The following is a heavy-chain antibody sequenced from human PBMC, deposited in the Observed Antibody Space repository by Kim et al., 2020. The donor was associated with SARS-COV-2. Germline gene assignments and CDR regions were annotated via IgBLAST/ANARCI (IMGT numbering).Heavy chain of an antibody. CDR3: ARGPAVRYFDWLLLEYFEH. V-gene: IGHV4-34*01. D-gene: IGHD3-9*01. J-gene: IGHJ1*01. Sequence: SRVTISVDTSKNQFSLKLSSVTAADTAVYYCARGPAVRYFDWLLLEYFEHWGQGTLVTVSS.